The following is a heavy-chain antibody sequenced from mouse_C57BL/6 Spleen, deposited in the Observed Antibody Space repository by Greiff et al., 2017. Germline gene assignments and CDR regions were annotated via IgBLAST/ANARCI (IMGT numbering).Heavy chain of an antibody. CDR2: INPNNGGT. J-gene: IGHJ2*01. CDR1: GYTFTDYY. V-gene: IGHV1-26*01. Sequence: VQLQQSGPELVKPGASVKISCKASGYTFTDYYMNWVKQSHGKSLEWIGDINPNNGGTSYNQKFKGKATLTVDKSSSTAYMELRSLTSEDSAVYYCASSGGYYLDYWGQGTTLTVSS. CDR3: ASSGGYYLDY.